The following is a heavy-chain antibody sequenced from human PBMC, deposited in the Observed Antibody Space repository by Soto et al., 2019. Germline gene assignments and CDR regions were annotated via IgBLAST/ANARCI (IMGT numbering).Heavy chain of an antibody. CDR2: ISYDGSNK. D-gene: IGHD6-19*01. Sequence: GGSLRLSCAASGFTFSSYGMHWVRQAPGKGLEWVAVISYDGSNKYYADSVKGRFTISRDNSKNTLYLQMNSLRAEDTAVYYCAKVGGRRGSIAVAGLSVDYWGQGTLVTVSS. CDR3: AKVGGRRGSIAVAGLSVDY. V-gene: IGHV3-30*18. CDR1: GFTFSSYG. J-gene: IGHJ4*02.